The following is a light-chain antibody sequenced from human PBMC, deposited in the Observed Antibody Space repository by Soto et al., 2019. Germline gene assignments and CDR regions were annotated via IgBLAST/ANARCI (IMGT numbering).Light chain of an antibody. CDR3: LSYDCDLSGPHYV. J-gene: IGLJ1*01. Sequence: QSVLTQPPSVSGAPGQRVTISCTGSSSNIGAGHDVHWYQQLPGTSPKLLIYGDSNRPSVVPDRFPGSKSGASASLAITGLQAEYEAEYHCLSYDCDLSGPHYVFGTGTKVTVL. CDR1: SSNIGAGHD. V-gene: IGLV1-40*01. CDR2: GDS.